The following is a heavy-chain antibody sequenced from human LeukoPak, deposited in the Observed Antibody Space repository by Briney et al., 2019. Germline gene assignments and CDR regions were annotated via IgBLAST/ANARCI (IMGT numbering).Heavy chain of an antibody. J-gene: IGHJ5*02. CDR2: IYSGDST. CDR1: GFTVSSNY. Sequence: GWSLRLSCAASGFTVSSNYMSWVRQAPGKGLECVSIIYSGDSTFYADSVKGRFTISRDNSKNTLYLQMNSLRAEDTAVYYCARHFRTYDSSGYFDQWGQGTLVTVSS. CDR3: ARHFRTYDSSGYFDQ. D-gene: IGHD3-22*01. V-gene: IGHV3-53*01.